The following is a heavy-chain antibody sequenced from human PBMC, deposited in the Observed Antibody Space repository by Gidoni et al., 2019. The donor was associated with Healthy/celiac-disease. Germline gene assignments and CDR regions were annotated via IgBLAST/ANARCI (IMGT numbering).Heavy chain of an antibody. CDR3: ARVTIGGDHHFDY. CDR1: GFTFSSYS. CDR2: ISSSSSTI. J-gene: IGHJ4*02. D-gene: IGHD2-21*01. V-gene: IGHV3-48*01. Sequence: EVQLVESGGGLVQPGGSLRLSCAASGFTFSSYSMNWVRQAPGKGLEWVSYISSSSSTIYYADSVKGRFTISRDNAKNSLYLQMNSLRAEDTAVYYCARVTIGGDHHFDYWGQGTLVTVSS.